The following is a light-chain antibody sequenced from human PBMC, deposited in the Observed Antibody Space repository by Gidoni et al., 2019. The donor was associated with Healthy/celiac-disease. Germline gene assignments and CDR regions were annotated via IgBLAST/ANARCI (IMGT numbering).Light chain of an antibody. CDR1: SSSIGSNY. Sequence: QSVLTQPPSASGTPGQRVTISCSGSSSSIGSNYVYWYQQLPGTAPKLLIYRNNQRPSGVPDRFSGSKSGTSASLAISGLRSEDEAGYYCAAWDDSLSGYVFGTGTKVTVL. CDR3: AAWDDSLSGYV. J-gene: IGLJ1*01. CDR2: RNN. V-gene: IGLV1-47*01.